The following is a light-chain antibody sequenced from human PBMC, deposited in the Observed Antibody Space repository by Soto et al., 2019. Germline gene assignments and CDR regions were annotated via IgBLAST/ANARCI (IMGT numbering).Light chain of an antibody. CDR1: QSVSWY. CDR2: DAS. CDR3: QQRHHWLRT. V-gene: IGKV3-11*01. J-gene: IGKJ2*01. Sequence: EIVLTQSPATLSLSQGERDTLSCRASQSVSWYLAWYQQKPGQAPRLLIYDASKRAAGIPARFSGSGSDTDFTLTISSLDPEDFAVYYCQQRHHWLRTFGQGTK.